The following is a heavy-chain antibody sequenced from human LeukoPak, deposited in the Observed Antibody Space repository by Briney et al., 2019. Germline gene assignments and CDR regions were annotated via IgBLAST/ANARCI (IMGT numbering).Heavy chain of an antibody. J-gene: IGHJ6*03. D-gene: IGHD3-3*01. CDR2: ISSSSSTI. CDR1: GFSFSKYI. V-gene: IGHV3-48*01. Sequence: PGGSLRLSCAASGFSFSKYIMNWVRQGPGKGLEWVSYISSSSSTIFYADSVQGRFTISRDNAKNSLHLQMNSLRAEDTAVYYCAGGFPGGVWGKGTTVTVS. CDR3: AGGFPGGV.